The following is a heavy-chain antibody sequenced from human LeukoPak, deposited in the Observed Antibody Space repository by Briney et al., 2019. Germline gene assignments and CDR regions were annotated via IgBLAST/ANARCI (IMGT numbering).Heavy chain of an antibody. CDR1: GGSINGYF. CDR3: ARDSRGSRRGSFDM. CDR2: IYYTGST. V-gene: IGHV4-59*01. Sequence: SETLSLTCTVSGGSINGYFWSWIRQPPGKGLEWIGYIYYTGSTNYNPSLKSRVTISLDTSKNQFSLNLSSVTAADTAFYYCARDSRGSRRGSFDMWGPGTMVTVSS. D-gene: IGHD5-24*01. J-gene: IGHJ3*02.